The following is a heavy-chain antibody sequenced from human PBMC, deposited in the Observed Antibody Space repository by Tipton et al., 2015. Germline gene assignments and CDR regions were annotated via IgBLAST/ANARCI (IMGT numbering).Heavy chain of an antibody. D-gene: IGHD2-2*01. J-gene: IGHJ5*02. CDR2: INHSGGT. CDR3: ASVCISSSCYYWFDP. CDR1: GGSFSGYY. V-gene: IGHV4-34*01. Sequence: LRLSCAVYGGSFSGYYWTWIRQPPGKGLEWIGEINHSGGTKYNPSLKSRVSISVDTSKNQFSLKLRSVTAADTAVYYCASVCISSSCYYWFDPWGQGTLVTVSS.